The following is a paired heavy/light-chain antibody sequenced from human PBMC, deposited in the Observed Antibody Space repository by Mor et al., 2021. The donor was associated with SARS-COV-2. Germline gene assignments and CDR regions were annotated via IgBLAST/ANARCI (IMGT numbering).Heavy chain of an antibody. J-gene: IGHJ3*02. CDR2: ISSSSSYI. Sequence: EVQLVESGGGLVKPGGSLRLSCAASGFTFSSYSMNWVRQAPGKGLEWVSSISSSSSYIYYADSVKGRFTISRDNAKNSLYLQMNSLRAEDTAVYYCARGEMATGAFDIWGQGTMVTVSS. D-gene: IGHD5-12*01. CDR3: ARGEMATGAFDI. V-gene: IGHV3-21*01. CDR1: GFTFSSYS.
Light chain of an antibody. J-gene: IGKJ5*01. Sequence: EVVLTQSPGTLSLSPGDRATLSCRADQYIPFDSLAWYQQKPGQAPRLLIYAASSRASGIPDRFSGSGSGTDFTLTVTRLESEDFGLYYCQHYGAGVAITFGQGTRLETK. V-gene: IGKV3-20*01. CDR2: AAS. CDR1: QYIPFDS. CDR3: QHYGAGVAIT.